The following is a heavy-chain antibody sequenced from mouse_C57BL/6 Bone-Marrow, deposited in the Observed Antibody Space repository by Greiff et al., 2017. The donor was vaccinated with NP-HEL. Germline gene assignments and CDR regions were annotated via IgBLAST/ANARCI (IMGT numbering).Heavy chain of an antibody. CDR3: ARQYYGSG. CDR2: IDPSDSYT. CDR1: GYTFTSYW. V-gene: IGHV1-59*01. Sequence: QVHVKQPGAELVRPGTSVKLSCKASGYTFTSYWMHWVKQRPGQGLEWIGVIDPSDSYTNYNQKFKGKATLTVATSSSTAYMQLSSLTSEDSAVYYCARQYYGSGWGQGTTLTVSS. D-gene: IGHD1-1*01. J-gene: IGHJ2*01.